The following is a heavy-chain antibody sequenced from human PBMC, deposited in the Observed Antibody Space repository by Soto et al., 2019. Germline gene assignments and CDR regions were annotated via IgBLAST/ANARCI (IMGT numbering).Heavy chain of an antibody. D-gene: IGHD3-9*01. CDR2: ISWNSGSI. Sequence: EVDLVESGGGLAQPGRSLRLSCVASGFTFDDHGMHWVRQIPGRGLEWVSGISWNSGSIGYAESVKGRFTIFRDNAKNSLYWKMNGLRKENTALYYCVRDTSSGWHLKAHWGQGVQVSVPS. V-gene: IGHV3-9*01. CDR3: VRDTSSGWHLKAH. J-gene: IGHJ4*02. CDR1: GFTFDDHG.